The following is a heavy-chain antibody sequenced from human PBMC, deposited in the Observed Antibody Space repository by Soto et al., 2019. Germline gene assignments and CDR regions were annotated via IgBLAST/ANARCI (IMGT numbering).Heavy chain of an antibody. CDR2: TGSGTGPG. J-gene: IGHJ4*02. Sequence: SVKVSCKASGGSLSTNPISWVRQAPGQGLEWMGGTGSGTGPGNHAQKFQGRLTVTTDKSTSTVYMELTNLSSEDTAVYYCARRDSGGFYRFFDSWGQGTLVTVSS. D-gene: IGHD2-15*01. CDR3: ARRDSGGFYRFFDS. V-gene: IGHV1-69*05. CDR1: GGSLSTNP.